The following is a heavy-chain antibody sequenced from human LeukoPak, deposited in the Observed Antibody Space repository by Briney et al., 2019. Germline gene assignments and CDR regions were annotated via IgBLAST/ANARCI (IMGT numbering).Heavy chain of an antibody. CDR3: ARGTAYYFDY. CDR1: GYTFTGYY. V-gene: IGHV1-2*06. CDR2: INPNSGGT. J-gene: IGHJ4*02. D-gene: IGHD1-1*01. Sequence: ASVKVSCKASGYTFTGYYIHWVRQAPGQGLEWMGRINPNSGGTNYAQKFQGRVTMTRDTSISTAYMELTRLRSDDTAVYYCARGTAYYFDYWGPRTLVTVSS.